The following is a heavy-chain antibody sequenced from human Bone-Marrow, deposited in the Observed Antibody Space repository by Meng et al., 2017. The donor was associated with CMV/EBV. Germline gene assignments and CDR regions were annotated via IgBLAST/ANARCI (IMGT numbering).Heavy chain of an antibody. Sequence: SETLSLTCTVSGGSISGFYWSWIRQRPGKGLEWIGYIYYSGSTKYNPSLKSRLTMSVDTSKNQFSLKLISVTAADTAVYYCARVVYYYDCSGNFGGYFDYWGQGTLVTSPQ. J-gene: IGHJ4*02. CDR2: IYYSGST. CDR1: GGSISGFY. D-gene: IGHD3-22*01. CDR3: ARVVYYYDCSGNFGGYFDY. V-gene: IGHV4-59*01.